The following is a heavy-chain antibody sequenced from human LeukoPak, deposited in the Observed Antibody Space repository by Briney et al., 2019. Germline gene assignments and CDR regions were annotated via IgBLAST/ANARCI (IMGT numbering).Heavy chain of an antibody. J-gene: IGHJ6*02. D-gene: IGHD3-10*01. V-gene: IGHV3-30*04. CDR3: AKEAVGLLWFGELLYGMDV. CDR1: GFTFSSYA. Sequence: PGGSLRLSCAASGFTFSSYAMHWVRQAPGKGLEWVAVISYDGSNKYYADSVKGRFTISRDNSKNTLYLQMNSLRAEDTAVYYCAKEAVGLLWFGELLYGMDVWGQGTTVTVSS. CDR2: ISYDGSNK.